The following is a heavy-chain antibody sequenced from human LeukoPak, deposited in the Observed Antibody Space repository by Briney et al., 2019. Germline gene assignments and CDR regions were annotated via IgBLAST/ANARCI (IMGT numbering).Heavy chain of an antibody. CDR3: ARQVPGGYNLYYCNS. D-gene: IGHD5-24*01. V-gene: IGHV4-39*01. CDR2: IYYSGST. J-gene: IGHJ4*02. Sequence: SETLSLTCTVSGGSLSTSSYSWGWIRQPAGKGLAWMGTIYYSGSTYCSPSLKSRVTISVDTSKNQFSLNLSSLTAADTAVYYCARQVPGGYNLYYCNSWGQGTLVTVSS. CDR1: GGSLSTSSYS.